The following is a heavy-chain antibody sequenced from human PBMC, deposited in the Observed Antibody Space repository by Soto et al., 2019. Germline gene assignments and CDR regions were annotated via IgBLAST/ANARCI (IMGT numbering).Heavy chain of an antibody. J-gene: IGHJ4*02. D-gene: IGHD3-22*01. CDR1: GGSFSGYY. V-gene: IGHV4-34*01. CDR3: ARHDFVDSSGYSYYFDY. Sequence: PSETLSLTCAVYGGSFSGYYWTWIRQPPGTGLEWIGEINHSGSTNYNPSLKSRVTISVDTSKNQFSLKLSSVTAADTAVYYCARHDFVDSSGYSYYFDYWGQGTLVTVSS. CDR2: INHSGST.